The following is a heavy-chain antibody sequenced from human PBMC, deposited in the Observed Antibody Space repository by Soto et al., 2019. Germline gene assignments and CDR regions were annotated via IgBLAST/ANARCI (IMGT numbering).Heavy chain of an antibody. V-gene: IGHV1-69*01. CDR2: IIPIFGTP. D-gene: IGHD3-22*01. J-gene: IGHJ4*02. CDR1: GDSFSSYA. CDR3: APGGNYYETSALAY. Sequence: QVQLVQSVAEVKKPGSSVKVSCNASGDSFSSYAISWVRQAPGHGLEWMGRIIPIFGTPHYAQRVEGRVTITADESTSTATMELSSLRSDDTAVYYCAPGGNYYETSALAYGDQGTLVTVS.